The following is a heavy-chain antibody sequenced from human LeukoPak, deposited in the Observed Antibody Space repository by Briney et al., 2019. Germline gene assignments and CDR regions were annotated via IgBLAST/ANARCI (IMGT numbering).Heavy chain of an antibody. CDR1: GFTFSSYA. J-gene: IGHJ4*02. D-gene: IGHD6-19*01. Sequence: GGSLRLSCAASGFTFSSYAVSWVRQAPGKGLEWVSAISGSGGSTYYADSVKGRFTISRDNSKNTLYLQMNSLRAEDTAVYYCAKDGLYSSGWYDYWGQGTLATVSS. CDR3: AKDGLYSSGWYDY. CDR2: ISGSGGST. V-gene: IGHV3-23*01.